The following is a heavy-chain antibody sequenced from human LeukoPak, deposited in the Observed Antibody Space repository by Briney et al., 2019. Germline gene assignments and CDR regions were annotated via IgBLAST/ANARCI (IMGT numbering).Heavy chain of an antibody. D-gene: IGHD5-12*01. J-gene: IGHJ3*02. V-gene: IGHV3-21*01. CDR1: GFTFSSYS. CDR2: ISSSSSYI. CDR3: ARDLYSGLIAYAFDM. Sequence: PGGSLRLSCAASGFTFSSYSMNWVRQAPGKGLEWVSSISSSSSYIYYADSVKGRFTISRDNAKNSLYLQMDSLRAEDTAVYYCARDLYSGLIAYAFDMWGQGTMVTVAS.